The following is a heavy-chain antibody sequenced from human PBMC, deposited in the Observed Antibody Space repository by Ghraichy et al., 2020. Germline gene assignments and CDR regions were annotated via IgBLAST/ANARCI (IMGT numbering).Heavy chain of an antibody. CDR3: ARSSIVATITLAYMDV. V-gene: IGHV1-69*13. Sequence: SVKVSCKASGGTFSSYAISWVRQAPGQGLEWMGGIIPIFGTANYAQKFQGRVTITADESTSTAYMELSSLRSEDTAVYYCARSSIVATITLAYMDVWGKGTTVTVSS. CDR2: IIPIFGTA. CDR1: GGTFSSYA. J-gene: IGHJ6*03. D-gene: IGHD5-12*01.